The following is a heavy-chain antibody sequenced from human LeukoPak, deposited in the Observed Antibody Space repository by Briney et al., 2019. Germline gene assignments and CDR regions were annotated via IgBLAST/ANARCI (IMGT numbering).Heavy chain of an antibody. D-gene: IGHD3-3*01. V-gene: IGHV4-4*07. CDR1: GGSISSYY. CDR2: IYTSGST. Sequence: SETLSLTCTVSGGSISSYYWSWIRQPAGKGLEWIGRIYTSGSTNYNPSLKSRVTMSVDTSKNQFSLKLSSVTAADTAVYYCAREGRFLEWFPMTNDAFDIWGQGTMVTVSS. CDR3: AREGRFLEWFPMTNDAFDI. J-gene: IGHJ3*02.